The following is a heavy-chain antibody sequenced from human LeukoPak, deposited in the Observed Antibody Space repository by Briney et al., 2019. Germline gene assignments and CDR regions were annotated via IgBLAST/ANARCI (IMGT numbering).Heavy chain of an antibody. CDR1: GGSISSYY. J-gene: IGHJ2*01. CDR3: ARDLEDIVVVPAAPLLALRCFDL. Sequence: SETLSLTCTVSGGSISSYYWSWIRQPPGKGLEWIGEINHSGSTNYNPSLKSRVTISVDTSKNQFSLKLSSVTAADTAVYYCARDLEDIVVVPAAPLLALRCFDLWGRGTLVTVSS. CDR2: INHSGST. V-gene: IGHV4-34*01. D-gene: IGHD2-2*01.